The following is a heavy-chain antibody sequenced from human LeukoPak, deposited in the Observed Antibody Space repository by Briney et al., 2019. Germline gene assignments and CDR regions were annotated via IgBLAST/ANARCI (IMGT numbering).Heavy chain of an antibody. CDR1: GYSFTTYW. CDR2: IYPDDSDS. J-gene: IGHJ5*02. CDR3: VRQRGSSGTINHFDP. V-gene: IGHV5-51*01. Sequence: GASLQISCETSGYSFTTYWIGWVRQLPGTGLEWVGAIYPDDSDSRYSPSFQGQVVISADRSIRTAYLQWNSLKTSDTAMYYCVRQRGSSGTINHFDPWGQGTLVTVSS. D-gene: IGHD3-10*01.